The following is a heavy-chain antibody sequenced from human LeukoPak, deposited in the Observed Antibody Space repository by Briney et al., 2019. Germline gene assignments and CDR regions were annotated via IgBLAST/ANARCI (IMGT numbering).Heavy chain of an antibody. CDR1: GGTFSSYA. CDR2: IIPIFGTA. D-gene: IGHD3-9*01. Sequence: SVKVSCKASGGTFSSYAISWVRQAPGQGLEWMGGIIPIFGTANYAQKFQGRVTITADESTSTAYMELSSLRSEDTAVYYCASQNILTGYYLRSFPYYFDYWGQGTLVTVSS. CDR3: ASQNILTGYYLRSFPYYFDY. V-gene: IGHV1-69*13. J-gene: IGHJ4*02.